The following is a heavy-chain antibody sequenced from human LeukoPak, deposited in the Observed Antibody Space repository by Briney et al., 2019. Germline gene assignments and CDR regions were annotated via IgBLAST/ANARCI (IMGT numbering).Heavy chain of an antibody. CDR1: GFTVSNNY. J-gene: IGHJ4*02. D-gene: IGHD6-6*01. CDR2: IYSNGRT. Sequence: PGGSLRLSCAASGFTVSNNYMRWVRQAPGKGLEWVSLIYSNGRTDYTDSVKGRFSISRDNSKNTMYLQMNSLRAEDTAVYYCANGGSSSSMVAYWGQGTLVTVSS. V-gene: IGHV3-66*03. CDR3: ANGGSSSSMVAY.